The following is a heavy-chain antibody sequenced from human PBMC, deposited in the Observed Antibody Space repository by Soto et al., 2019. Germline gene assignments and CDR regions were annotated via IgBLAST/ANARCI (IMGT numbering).Heavy chain of an antibody. D-gene: IGHD3-3*01. V-gene: IGHV3-30*18. CDR3: AKTITTSGDSPGRGALIDN. CDR1: EFTFSVYG. J-gene: IGHJ4*02. Sequence: QVQLVESGGGVVQPGRSLRLSCAASEFTFSVYGMHWVRQAPGKGLEWVGVVSNDGRNEHYADSVRGRFTVSRDNSKNTLYLQMNSLRAEDTAVYYCAKTITTSGDSPGRGALIDNWGQGALVTVSS. CDR2: VSNDGRNE.